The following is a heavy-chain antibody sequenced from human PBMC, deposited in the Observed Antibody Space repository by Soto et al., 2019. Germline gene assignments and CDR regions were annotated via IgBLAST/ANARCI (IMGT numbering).Heavy chain of an antibody. J-gene: IGHJ4*02. D-gene: IGHD6-19*01. CDR3: ARVDRVAGIVDS. CDR2: IYYRGST. CDR1: GASITSNY. V-gene: IGHV4-59*01. Sequence: SETLSLTCTVSGASITSNYWSWIRQPPGKGLECIGYIYYRGSTIYNPSLKRRVTMSADTSKNQFSLNLSSVTAADTAVYYCARVDRVAGIVDSWGQGTLVTVSS.